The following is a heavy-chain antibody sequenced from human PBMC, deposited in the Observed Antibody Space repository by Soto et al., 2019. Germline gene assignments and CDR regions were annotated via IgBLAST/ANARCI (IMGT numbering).Heavy chain of an antibody. CDR2: ITHGGST. CDR3: ARDPGPIAADCFDY. V-gene: IGHV4-34*01. J-gene: IGHJ4*02. Sequence: SETLSLTCAVYGGSFSDYYLNWIRQAPGKGLEWIGDITHGGSTTYSPSLKSRVTISVDTSKSQFSLKVKSLTAADTAVYYCARDPGPIAADCFDYWGQGTLVTVSS. CDR1: GGSFSDYY. D-gene: IGHD6-13*01.